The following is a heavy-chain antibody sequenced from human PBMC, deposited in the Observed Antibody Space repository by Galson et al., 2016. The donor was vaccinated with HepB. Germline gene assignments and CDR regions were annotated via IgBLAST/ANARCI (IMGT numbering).Heavy chain of an antibody. J-gene: IGHJ3*02. CDR2: IYLDDSDT. V-gene: IGHV5-51*01. D-gene: IGHD2-21*01. CDR3: ARYCGGDCYFRGFDI. CDR1: GYSFASYW. Sequence: QSGAEVKKPGESLKISCKDSGYSFASYWIGWVRQMPGKGLEWMGIIYLDDSDTRYSPSFQGQVTISADKSIRTAYLQWSSLKASDTAMYYCARYCGGDCYFRGFDIWGQGTMVTVSS.